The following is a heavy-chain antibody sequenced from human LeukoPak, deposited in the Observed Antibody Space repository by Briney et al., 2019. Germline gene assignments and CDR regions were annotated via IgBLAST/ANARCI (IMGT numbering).Heavy chain of an antibody. CDR2: IIPILGIA. V-gene: IGHV1-69*04. Sequence: SVKVSCKASGCTFSSYAISWVRQAPGQGLEWMGRIIPILGIANYAQKFQGRVTITADKSTSTAYMELSSLRSEDTAVYYCARSDYYDSSGYPDYWGQGTLVTVSS. D-gene: IGHD3-22*01. J-gene: IGHJ4*02. CDR1: GCTFSSYA. CDR3: ARSDYYDSSGYPDY.